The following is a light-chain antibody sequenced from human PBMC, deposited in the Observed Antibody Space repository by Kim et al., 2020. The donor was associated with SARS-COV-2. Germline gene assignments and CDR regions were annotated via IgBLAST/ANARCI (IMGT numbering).Light chain of an antibody. CDR2: DAS. CDR3: QQRSNWPLT. V-gene: IGKV3-11*01. J-gene: IGKJ4*01. Sequence: VAPEERATLSCRASQSVSSYLAWYQQKPGQAPRLLIYDASNRATGIPARFSGSGSGTDFTLTISSLEPEDFAVYYCQQRSNWPLTFGGGTKVEIK. CDR1: QSVSSY.